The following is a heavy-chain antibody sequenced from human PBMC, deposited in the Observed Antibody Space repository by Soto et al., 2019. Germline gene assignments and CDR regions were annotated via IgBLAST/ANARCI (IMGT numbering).Heavy chain of an antibody. CDR3: AAAASGKYDSQYFHH. V-gene: IGHV1-18*04. Sequence: SVKVSCKASAYTFTSPGISLVRHSPGQGPEWMGWISGYNGNTNSAQKLQDRVTMTTDTSTRTAYMELRSLRSDDTAVYFCAAAASGKYDSQYFHHWGQGTLVTVSS. D-gene: IGHD1-26*01. CDR2: ISGYNGNT. CDR1: AYTFTSPG. J-gene: IGHJ1*01.